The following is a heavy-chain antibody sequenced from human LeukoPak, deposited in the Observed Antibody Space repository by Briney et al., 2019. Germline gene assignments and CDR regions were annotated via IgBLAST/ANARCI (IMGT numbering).Heavy chain of an antibody. V-gene: IGHV1-24*01. CDR1: GYTLTELS. D-gene: IGHD2-2*01. CDR2: FDPEDGET. Sequence: ASVKVSCKVSGYTLTELSMHWVRQAPGKGLEWMGGFDPEDGETIYAQKFQGRVTMTEDTSTDTAYMELSSLRSEDTAVYYCARDLNVVPALPQAGIDYWGQGTLVTVSS. J-gene: IGHJ4*02. CDR3: ARDLNVVPALPQAGIDY.